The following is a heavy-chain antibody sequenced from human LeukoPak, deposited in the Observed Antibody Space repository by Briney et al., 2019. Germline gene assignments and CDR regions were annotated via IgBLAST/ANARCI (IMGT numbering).Heavy chain of an antibody. J-gene: IGHJ4*02. CDR2: INHSGST. Sequence: PSETLSLTCAVYGGSFSGYYWSWIRQPPGKGLEWIGEINHSGSTNYNPSLKSRVTISVDTSKNQFSLKLSSVTAGDTAVYYCARGPRGIPTVTTSLDYWGQGTLVTVSS. CDR3: ARGPRGIPTVTTSLDY. D-gene: IGHD4-11*01. V-gene: IGHV4-34*01. CDR1: GGSFSGYY.